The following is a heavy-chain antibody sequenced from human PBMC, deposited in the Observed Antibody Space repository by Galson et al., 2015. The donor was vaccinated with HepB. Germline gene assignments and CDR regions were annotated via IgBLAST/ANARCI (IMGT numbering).Heavy chain of an antibody. CDR1: GGSISSGGYY. Sequence: TLSLTCTVSGGSISSGGYYWSWIRQHPGKGLEWIGYIYYSGSTYYNPSLKSRVTISVDTSKNQFSLKLSSVTAADTAVYYCARVKDDFWSGYYFDYWGQGTLVTVSS. J-gene: IGHJ4*02. CDR3: ARVKDDFWSGYYFDY. D-gene: IGHD3-3*01. V-gene: IGHV4-31*03. CDR2: IYYSGST.